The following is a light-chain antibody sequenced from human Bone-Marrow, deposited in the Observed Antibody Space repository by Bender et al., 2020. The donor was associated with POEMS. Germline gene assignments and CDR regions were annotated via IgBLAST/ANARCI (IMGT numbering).Light chain of an antibody. CDR2: EVS. J-gene: IGLJ2*01. Sequence: QSALTQPASVSGSPGRSITISCTGASSDGDDYSSVSWYQHLPGQAPKLLIYEVSGRPSGISDRFSGSKSGNTASLTVSGLLPEDEGDYYCSSYTTSNTLIFGGGTQLTVL. CDR1: SSDGDDYSS. CDR3: SSYTTSNTLI. V-gene: IGLV2-14*01.